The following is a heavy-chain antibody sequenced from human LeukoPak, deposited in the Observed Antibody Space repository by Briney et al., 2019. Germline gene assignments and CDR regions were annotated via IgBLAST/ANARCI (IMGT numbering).Heavy chain of an antibody. CDR1: GGSISSSSYY. Sequence: SSETLSLTCTVSGGSISSSSYYWGWIRQPPGKGLEWIGSIYYSGSTYYNPSLKSRVTISVDTSKNQFSLKLSSVTAADTAVYYCARHPRGYNYYYYMDVWGKGTTVTISS. CDR3: ARHPRGYNYYYYMDV. CDR2: IYYSGST. D-gene: IGHD1-26*01. V-gene: IGHV4-39*01. J-gene: IGHJ6*03.